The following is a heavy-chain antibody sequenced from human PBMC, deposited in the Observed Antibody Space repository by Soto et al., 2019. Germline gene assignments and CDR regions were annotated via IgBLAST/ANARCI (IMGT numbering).Heavy chain of an antibody. Sequence: QVQLQESGPGLVKPSQTLSLTCTVSGGSISSEGYFWSWIRQHPGKGLEWSGYIYYSGSTYYNPSHKGRATMSVKTSKNVLTLQLTYVSAADTALFFCVRGVHYTWYLELWGRGTLITVSS. CDR1: GGSISSEGYF. CDR2: IYYSGST. J-gene: IGHJ2*01. V-gene: IGHV4-31*03. CDR3: VRGVHYTWYLEL. D-gene: IGHD2-8*01.